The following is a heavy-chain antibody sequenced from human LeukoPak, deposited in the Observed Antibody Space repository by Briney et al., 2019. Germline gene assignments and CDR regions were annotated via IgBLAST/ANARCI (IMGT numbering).Heavy chain of an antibody. CDR1: GYTFTSYG. J-gene: IGHJ3*02. CDR2: ISAYNGNT. Sequence: ASVKVSCKASGYTFTSYGISWERQAPGQGLEWMGWISAYNGNTNYAQKLQGRVTMTTDTSTSTAYMELRSLRSDDTAVYYWARGGFSGSYLDDAFDIWGQGTMVTVSS. CDR3: ARGGFSGSYLDDAFDI. V-gene: IGHV1-18*01. D-gene: IGHD1-26*01.